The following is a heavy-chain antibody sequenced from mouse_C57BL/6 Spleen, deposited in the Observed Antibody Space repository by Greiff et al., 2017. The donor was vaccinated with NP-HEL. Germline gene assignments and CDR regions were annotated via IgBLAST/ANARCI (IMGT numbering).Heavy chain of an antibody. CDR3: ARDGCYGSSLFAY. J-gene: IGHJ3*01. V-gene: IGHV3-6*01. D-gene: IGHD1-1*01. Sequence: EVKLLESGPGLVKPSQSLSLTCSVTGYSITSGYYWNWIRQFPGNKLEWMGYISYDGSNNYNPYLKNRITIPRDTSKNQFFMKLNSVTTEDTATYYCARDGCYGSSLFAYWGQGTLVTVSA. CDR1: GYSITSGYY. CDR2: ISYDGSN.